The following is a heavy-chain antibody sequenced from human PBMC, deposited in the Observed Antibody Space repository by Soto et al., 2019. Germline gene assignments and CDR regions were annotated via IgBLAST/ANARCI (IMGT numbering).Heavy chain of an antibody. CDR3: ARLRFLEWLNQRYYYYGMDV. CDR2: ISAYNGNT. Sequence: GASVKVSCKASGYTFTSYGISWVRQAPGQGLEWMGWISAYNGNTNYAQKLQGRVTMTTDTSTSTAYMELRSLRSDDTAVYYCARLRFLEWLNQRYYYYGMDVWGQGTTVTVSS. CDR1: GYTFTSYG. J-gene: IGHJ6*02. D-gene: IGHD3-3*01. V-gene: IGHV1-18*01.